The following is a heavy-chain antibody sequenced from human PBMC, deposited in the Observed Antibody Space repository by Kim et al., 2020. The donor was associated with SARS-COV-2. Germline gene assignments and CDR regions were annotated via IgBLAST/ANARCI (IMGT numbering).Heavy chain of an antibody. D-gene: IGHD3-10*01. Sequence: SETLSLTCGVSGVSISNPNYWWTWIRQRPGKGLEWIGYIYYSGNTYYNPSLKSQAAISIFTSTNHFSLDLKSVTAADTAVYFCARSYGPFPYLDFWGPGALVTVSS. J-gene: IGHJ4*02. CDR1: GVSISNPNYW. CDR2: IYYSGNT. V-gene: IGHV4-31*11. CDR3: ARSYGPFPYLDF.